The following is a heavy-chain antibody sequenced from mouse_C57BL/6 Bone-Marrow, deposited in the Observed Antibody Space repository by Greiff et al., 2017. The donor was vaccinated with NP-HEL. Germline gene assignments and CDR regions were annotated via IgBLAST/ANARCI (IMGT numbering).Heavy chain of an antibody. CDR3: ARSGLWDFDY. V-gene: IGHV1-76*01. CDR1: GYTFTDYY. Sequence: VQLQQSGAELVRPGASVKLSCKASGYTFTDYYINWVKQRPGQGLEWIARIYPGSGNTYYNEKFKGKATLTAEKSSSTAYMQLSSLTSEDSAVYFCARSGLWDFDYWGQGTTRTVSS. CDR2: IYPGSGNT. D-gene: IGHD1-1*02. J-gene: IGHJ2*01.